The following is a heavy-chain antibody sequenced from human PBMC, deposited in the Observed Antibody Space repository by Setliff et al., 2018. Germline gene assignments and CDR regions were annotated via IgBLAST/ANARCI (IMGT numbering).Heavy chain of an antibody. J-gene: IGHJ4*02. CDR1: GYTFTSYG. V-gene: IGHV1-18*01. CDR3: ARDTPPRYTGYSDGWAPFDF. D-gene: IGHD6-19*01. CDR2: ISAYNGHT. Sequence: AASVKVSCKASGYTFTSYGISWVRQAPGQGLEWMGYISAYNGHTNYAEKVQGRIAMTTDTSTNTAYMELRNLRSDDTAVYYCARDTPPRYTGYSDGWAPFDFWGQGTLVTVSS.